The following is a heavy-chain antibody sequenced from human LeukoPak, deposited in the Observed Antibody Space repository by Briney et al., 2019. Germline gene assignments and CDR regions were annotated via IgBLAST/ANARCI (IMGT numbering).Heavy chain of an antibody. V-gene: IGHV3-13*01. J-gene: IGHJ3*02. CDR2: IGIAGDT. Sequence: PGGSLRLSCAAPGFTFSSYDMHWVRQAPGRGLEWVSAIGIAGDTYYPDSVKGRFTISRENAKNSMYLQMNSLKDGDTAVYYCIRGGIQVSGIDAFDIWGQGTMVTVSS. CDR1: GFTFSSYD. D-gene: IGHD5/OR15-5a*01. CDR3: IRGGIQVSGIDAFDI.